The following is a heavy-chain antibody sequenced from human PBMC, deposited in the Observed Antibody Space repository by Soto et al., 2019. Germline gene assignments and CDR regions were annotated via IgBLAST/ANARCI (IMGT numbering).Heavy chain of an antibody. Sequence: GGSLRLSCAASGFTFSRYGMNWLRQAPGKGLEWVASISSSTSYVYYADSVKGRFSTSRDNAKNILYLEMYALRTEDTAVYYCVKEVETVRLVAFALWGQGTQVTVSS. D-gene: IGHD5-18*01. CDR3: VKEVETVRLVAFAL. CDR2: ISSSTSYV. J-gene: IGHJ4*02. V-gene: IGHV3-21*06. CDR1: GFTFSRYG.